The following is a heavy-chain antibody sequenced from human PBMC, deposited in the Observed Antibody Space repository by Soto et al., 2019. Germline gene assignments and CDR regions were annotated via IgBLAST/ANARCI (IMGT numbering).Heavy chain of an antibody. V-gene: IGHV1-18*01. D-gene: IGHD3-3*01. Sequence: ASVKVSCKASGYTFTSYDINWVRQATGQGLEWMGWMNPYNGNTNYAQKLQGRVTMTTDTSTSTAYMELRSLRSDDTAVYYCARVAITIFGVVPDFDYWGQGTLVTVSS. CDR1: GYTFTSYD. J-gene: IGHJ4*02. CDR2: MNPYNGNT. CDR3: ARVAITIFGVVPDFDY.